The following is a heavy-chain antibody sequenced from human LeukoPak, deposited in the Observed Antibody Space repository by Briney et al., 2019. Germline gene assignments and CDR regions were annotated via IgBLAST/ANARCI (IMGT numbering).Heavy chain of an antibody. Sequence: SETLSLTCAVYGGSLSGYYWSWIRQPPGKGLEWIGEINHSGSTNYNPSLKSRVTISVDTSKNQFSLKLSSVTAADTAVYYCARHGWCGPYYMDVWGKGTTVTISS. CDR1: GGSLSGYY. V-gene: IGHV4-34*01. CDR2: INHSGST. D-gene: IGHD4/OR15-4a*01. J-gene: IGHJ6*03. CDR3: ARHGWCGPYYMDV.